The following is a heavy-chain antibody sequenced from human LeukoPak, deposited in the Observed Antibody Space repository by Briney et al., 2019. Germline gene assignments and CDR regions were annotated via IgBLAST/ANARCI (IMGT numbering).Heavy chain of an antibody. V-gene: IGHV3-7*05. J-gene: IGHJ3*01. D-gene: IGHD5-24*01. Sequence: TGGSLRLSCAASGFTFTTYWMSWIRQAPEKGPEGVANINQDGIEKYYVASVRGRLTISRDNAKNSIYVQMNSLRAEDAAVYYCARGFDGYYGFDLWGQGTMVTVSS. CDR1: GFTFTTYW. CDR2: INQDGIEK. CDR3: ARGFDGYYGFDL.